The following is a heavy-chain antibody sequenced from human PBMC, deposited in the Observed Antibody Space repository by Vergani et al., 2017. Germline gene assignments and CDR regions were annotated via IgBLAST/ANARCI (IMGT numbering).Heavy chain of an antibody. CDR3: ARDYGSGSYYNY. Sequence: QVQLQQWGAGLLKPSETLSLTCAVYGGSFSGYYWSWIRQPPGKGLEWIGEINHSGSTNYNPSLKSRVTISVDTSKTQFSLKLSSVTAADTAVYYCARDYGSGSYYNYWGQGTLVTVSS. CDR2: INHSGST. CDR1: GGSFSGYY. J-gene: IGHJ4*02. V-gene: IGHV4-34*01. D-gene: IGHD3-10*01.